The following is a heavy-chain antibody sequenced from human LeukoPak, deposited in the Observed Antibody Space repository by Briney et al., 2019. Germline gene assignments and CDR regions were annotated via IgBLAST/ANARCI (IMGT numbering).Heavy chain of an antibody. CDR1: GYTFTGYY. CDR2: INPNSGGT. J-gene: IGHJ4*02. Sequence: GASVKVSCKASGYTFTGYYMHWVRQAPGQGLEWMGWINPNSGGTNYAQKFQGRVTMTRDTSISTAYMELSRPRSDDTAVYYCARGRRITMIVVVNYLNYWGQGTLVTVSS. V-gene: IGHV1-2*02. D-gene: IGHD3-22*01. CDR3: ARGRRITMIVVVNYLNY.